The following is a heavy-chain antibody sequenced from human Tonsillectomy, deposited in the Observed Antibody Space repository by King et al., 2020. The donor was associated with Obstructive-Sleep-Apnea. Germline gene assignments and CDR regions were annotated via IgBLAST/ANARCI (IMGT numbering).Heavy chain of an antibody. CDR1: GFTFSSYA. Sequence: VQLVESGGGLGQPGGSVRLSCAASGFTFSSYAMNWVRQASQKGLEWVSDISGSGSRTYYADSVKGRFTISRDNSKNTLYLQMNSLRAEDTAVYYCAKDLSTSGYSPGDGLDVWGQGTTVTVSS. D-gene: IGHD4-23*01. V-gene: IGHV3-23*04. CDR3: AKDLSTSGYSPGDGLDV. CDR2: ISGSGSRT. J-gene: IGHJ6*02.